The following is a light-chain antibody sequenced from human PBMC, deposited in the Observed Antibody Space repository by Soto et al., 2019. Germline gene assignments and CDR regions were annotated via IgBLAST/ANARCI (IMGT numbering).Light chain of an antibody. Sequence: QSVLTQPPSASGTPGQRVTISCSGSNSNIGSNTVNWYQHLPGMAPKLLIHSDNQRPSGVPDRFSGSKSGTSASLAISGLQSEDDADYYCAAWDDSLSGLVFGTGTKLTVL. CDR3: AAWDDSLSGLV. J-gene: IGLJ1*01. V-gene: IGLV1-44*01. CDR2: SDN. CDR1: NSNIGSNT.